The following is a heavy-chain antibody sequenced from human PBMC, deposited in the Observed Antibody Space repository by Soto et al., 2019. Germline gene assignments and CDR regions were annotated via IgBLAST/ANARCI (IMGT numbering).Heavy chain of an antibody. CDR2: ISYDGSNK. Sequence: QVQLVESGGGVVQPGRSLRLSCAASGFTFSSYAMHWVRQAPGKGLEWVAVISYDGSNKYYADSVKGRFTISRDNSKNTLYLQMNSLRAEDTAVYYCARDTAEIWGQGTLVTVSS. D-gene: IGHD5-18*01. J-gene: IGHJ4*02. CDR3: ARDTAEI. CDR1: GFTFSSYA. V-gene: IGHV3-30-3*01.